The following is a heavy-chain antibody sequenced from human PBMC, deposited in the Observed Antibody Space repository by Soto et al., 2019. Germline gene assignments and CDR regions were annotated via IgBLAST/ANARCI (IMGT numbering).Heavy chain of an antibody. CDR3: SRGGPDSATKGSLDY. J-gene: IGHJ4*02. CDR2: IIHIGATP. V-gene: IGHV1-69*05. Sequence: SSEACGGTFSGYAMCWVRQAPGQGLEWMGVIIHIGATPTYAQKFQGRVTMARDTSTRTAYVELSSLTSEDTAVYYCSRGGPDSATKGSLDYWGQGTLVT. D-gene: IGHD3-16*01. CDR1: GGTFSGYA.